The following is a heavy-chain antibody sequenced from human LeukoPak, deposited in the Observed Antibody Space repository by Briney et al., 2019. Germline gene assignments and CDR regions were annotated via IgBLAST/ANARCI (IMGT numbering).Heavy chain of an antibody. D-gene: IGHD3-22*01. Sequence: ASVKVSCKVSGYTLTELSMHWVRQALGKGLEWMGGFDPEDGETIYAQKFQGRVTMTEDTSTDTAYMELSSLRSEDTAVYYCATLPYYCDSSGYPDYWGQGTLVTVSS. CDR3: ATLPYYCDSSGYPDY. J-gene: IGHJ4*02. CDR2: FDPEDGET. V-gene: IGHV1-24*01. CDR1: GYTLTELS.